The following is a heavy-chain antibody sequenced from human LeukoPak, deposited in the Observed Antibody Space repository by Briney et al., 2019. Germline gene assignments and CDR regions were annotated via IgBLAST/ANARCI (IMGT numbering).Heavy chain of an antibody. J-gene: IGHJ4*02. CDR2: ISGTGGYT. CDR3: AKRRPDDFWSGYLDY. D-gene: IGHD3-3*01. CDR1: GFIFTTYG. Sequence: GGSLRLSCAASGFIFTTYGMHWVRQAPGKGLEWVSTISGTGGYTSCADSVKGRFTISRDNSKNTLYLQMNSLRAEDTAVYYCAKRRPDDFWSGYLDYWGQGTLVTVSS. V-gene: IGHV3-23*01.